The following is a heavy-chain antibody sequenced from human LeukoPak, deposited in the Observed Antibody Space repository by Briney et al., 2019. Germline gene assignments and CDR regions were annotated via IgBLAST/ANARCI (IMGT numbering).Heavy chain of an antibody. CDR1: GGSFSGYY. CDR3: ARGRSRIRSSNNDY. J-gene: IGHJ4*02. Sequence: SETLSLTCAVYGGSFSGYYWSWIRRPPGKGLEWIGEINHSGSTNYKPSLKRRVTISVDTCKNEFSLKLRSVTAADTAVYYCARGRSRIRSSNNDYWGQGTLVTVSS. V-gene: IGHV4-34*01. D-gene: IGHD1/OR15-1a*01. CDR2: INHSGST.